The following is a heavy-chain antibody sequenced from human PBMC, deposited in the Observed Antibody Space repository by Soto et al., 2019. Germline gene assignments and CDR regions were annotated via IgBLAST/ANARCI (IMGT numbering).Heavy chain of an antibody. J-gene: IGHJ4*02. CDR3: VSLSGDY. CDR1: GFTFSSYS. CDR2: ISSSSSTI. Sequence: EVQLVEAGGGLVQPGGSLRLSCAASGFTFSSYSMNWVRQAPGKGLEWVSYISSSSSTIYYAASVKGRFTISRDNAKNSLYLQMNGLRAEVTDVYYCVSLSGDYWGQGTLVTVSS. D-gene: IGHD3-10*01. V-gene: IGHV3-48*01.